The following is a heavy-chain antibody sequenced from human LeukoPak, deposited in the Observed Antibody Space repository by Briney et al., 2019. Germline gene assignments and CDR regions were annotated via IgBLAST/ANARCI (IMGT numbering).Heavy chain of an antibody. J-gene: IGHJ4*02. V-gene: IGHV1-2*06. CDR3: ARGRSSSGYFDY. CDR1: GYTFTVYY. D-gene: IGHD6-6*01. CDR2: INPNSGGT. Sequence: GASVKVSCKASGYTFTVYYMHWVRQAPGQGLEWMGRINPNSGGTNYAQKFQGRVTMTRDTSISTAYMELSRLRSDDTAVYYCARGRSSSGYFDYWGQGTLVTVS.